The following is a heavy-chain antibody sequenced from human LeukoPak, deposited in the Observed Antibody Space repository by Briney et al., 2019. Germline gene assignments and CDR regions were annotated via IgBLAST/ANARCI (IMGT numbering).Heavy chain of an antibody. D-gene: IGHD6-13*01. V-gene: IGHV4-59*12. J-gene: IGHJ4*02. Sequence: SETLSLTCTVSGGSISSYYWSWIRQPPGKGLEWVGYIYYSGSTNYNPSLKSRVTISVDKSKNQFPLKLSSVNAADTAVYYCAGAHLAAAGTPFDYWGQGTLVTVSS. CDR1: GGSISSYY. CDR2: IYYSGST. CDR3: AGAHLAAAGTPFDY.